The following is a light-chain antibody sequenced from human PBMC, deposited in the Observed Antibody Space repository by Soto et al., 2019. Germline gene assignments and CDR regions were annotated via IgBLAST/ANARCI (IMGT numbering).Light chain of an antibody. CDR3: SSHSSSNTLVV. CDR1: SSDVGGYDY. CDR2: EVA. Sequence: QSALTQPASVSGSPGQSITISCTGSSSDVGGYDYVSWYQHQPGKAPKLMIYEVASRPSGVSNRFSGSKSGNTASLTIAGLRAEDEGDYYCSSHSSSNTLVVFGGATQLTVL. V-gene: IGLV2-14*01. J-gene: IGLJ3*02.